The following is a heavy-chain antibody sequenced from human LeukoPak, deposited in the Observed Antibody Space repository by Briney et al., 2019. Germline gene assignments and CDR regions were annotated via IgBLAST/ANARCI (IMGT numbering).Heavy chain of an antibody. Sequence: GGSLRLSCAASGFTFSSYAMHWVRQAPGKGLEWVAVISYDGGNRYYADSVKGRFTISRDNSKNTLYLQMNSLRGEDTAVYYCARDRYDWNDGRRSVFDYWGQGTLVTVSS. D-gene: IGHD1-1*01. CDR3: ARDRYDWNDGRRSVFDY. CDR2: ISYDGGNR. V-gene: IGHV3-30-3*01. J-gene: IGHJ4*02. CDR1: GFTFSSYA.